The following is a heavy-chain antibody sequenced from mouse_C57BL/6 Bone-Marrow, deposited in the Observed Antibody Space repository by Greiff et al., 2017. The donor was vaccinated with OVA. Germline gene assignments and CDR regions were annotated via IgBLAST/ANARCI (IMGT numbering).Heavy chain of an antibody. Sequence: VQLQQSGAELARPGASVKMSCKASGYTFTSYTIHWVKQRPGQGLEWIGYIDPTNDYTNYNQKFKVKATLTADKSSSTAYMQLSSLTSEDSAVYYCTRGYYFDYWGQGTTLTVSS. V-gene: IGHV1-4*01. CDR1: GYTFTSYT. CDR2: IDPTNDYT. CDR3: TRGYYFDY. J-gene: IGHJ2*01.